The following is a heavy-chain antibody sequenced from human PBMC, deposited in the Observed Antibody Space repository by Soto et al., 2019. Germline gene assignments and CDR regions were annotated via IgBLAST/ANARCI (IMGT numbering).Heavy chain of an antibody. Sequence: QVQLVQSGAEVKKPGSSVKVSCKASGGTFSSYAISWVRQAPGQGLEWMGGIIPIFGTANYAQKFQGRVTXXPXEXXSTAYMELSSLRSEDTAVYYCARPTPMVRDYGMDVWGQGTTVTVSS. J-gene: IGHJ6*02. CDR2: IIPIFGTA. CDR1: GGTFSSYA. CDR3: ARPTPMVRDYGMDV. D-gene: IGHD3-10*01. V-gene: IGHV1-69*05.